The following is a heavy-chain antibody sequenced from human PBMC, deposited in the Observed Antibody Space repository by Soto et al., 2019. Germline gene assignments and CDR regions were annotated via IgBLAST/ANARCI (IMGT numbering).Heavy chain of an antibody. D-gene: IGHD3-22*01. CDR1: GYTFSSYG. Sequence: QVQLVQSGAEVKKPGASVKVSCKASGYTFSSYGINWVRQAPGQGLEWLGWVSPYDGYTNYAQILQGRVSMTTDTSKKTAYMEVRRLRPDDTAVYYCARGGYYDSSGSRNYFYYGMNVWGQGTTVTVSS. V-gene: IGHV1-18*01. CDR2: VSPYDGYT. CDR3: ARGGYYDSSGSRNYFYYGMNV. J-gene: IGHJ6*02.